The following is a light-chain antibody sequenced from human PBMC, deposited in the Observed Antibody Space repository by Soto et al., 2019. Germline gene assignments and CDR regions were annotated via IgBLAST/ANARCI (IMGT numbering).Light chain of an antibody. CDR2: AAS. CDR3: QQSFTTPRT. CDR1: QSVSRS. J-gene: IGKJ1*01. V-gene: IGKV1-39*01. Sequence: QLTHSPSSLSASYLYRVIITCRASQSVSRSLNWYQQKPGKAPKLLIFAASTLQNEVPSRFSGSGSGTDFTLTITSLQPGDFATYYCQQSFTTPRTFGQGTKVDI.